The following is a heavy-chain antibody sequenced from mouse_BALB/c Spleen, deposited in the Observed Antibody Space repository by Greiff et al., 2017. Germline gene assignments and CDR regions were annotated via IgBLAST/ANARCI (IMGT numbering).Heavy chain of an antibody. Sequence: VQLQQSGAELVKPGASVKLSCTASGFNIKDTYMHWVKQRPEQGLEWIGRIDPANGNTKYDPKFQGKATITADTSSNTAYLQLSSLTSEDTAVYYCARWGTTVVRDYYAMDYWGQGTSVTVSS. CDR1: GFNIKDTY. J-gene: IGHJ4*01. CDR3: ARWGTTVVRDYYAMDY. CDR2: IDPANGNT. V-gene: IGHV14-3*02. D-gene: IGHD1-1*01.